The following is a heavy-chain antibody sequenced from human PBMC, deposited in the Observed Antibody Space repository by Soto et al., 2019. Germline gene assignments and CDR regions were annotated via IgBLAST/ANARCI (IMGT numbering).Heavy chain of an antibody. D-gene: IGHD2-15*01. CDR3: AKSSSWGRQGYCSGGSCYPLDY. J-gene: IGHJ4*02. V-gene: IGHV3-23*01. Sequence: EVQLLESGGGLVQPGGSMRLSCAASGFTFSSYAMSWVRQAPGKGLEWVSAISGSGGSTYYADSVKGRFTISRDNSKNTLYLQMNSLRAEDTAVYYCAKSSSWGRQGYCSGGSCYPLDYWGQETLVTVSS. CDR2: ISGSGGST. CDR1: GFTFSSYA.